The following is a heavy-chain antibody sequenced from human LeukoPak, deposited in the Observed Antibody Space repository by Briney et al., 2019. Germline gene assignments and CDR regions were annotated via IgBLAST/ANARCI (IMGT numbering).Heavy chain of an antibody. CDR1: GGSFSGHY. J-gene: IGHJ5*02. V-gene: IGHV4-34*01. Sequence: SETLSLTCAVYGGSFSGHYWSWIRQPPGKGLEWIGEINHSGSTNYNPSLKSRVTISVDTSKNQFSLKLSSVTAADTAVYYCARAGRGSWFDPWGQGTLVTVSS. CDR3: ARAGRGSWFDP. D-gene: IGHD5-24*01. CDR2: INHSGST.